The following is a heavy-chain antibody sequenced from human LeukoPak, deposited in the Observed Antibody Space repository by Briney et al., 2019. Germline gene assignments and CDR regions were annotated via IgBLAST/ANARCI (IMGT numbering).Heavy chain of an antibody. Sequence: SETLSLTCTVSGGSISTYYWSWIRQPAGKGLEWIGRISTTGGTIYNPSLKSRVTVSVDTSKNQFSLNLSSVTAADTAVYYCARGGRSSGWYYFDYWGQGTLVTVSS. CDR3: ARGGRSSGWYYFDY. J-gene: IGHJ4*02. D-gene: IGHD6-19*01. V-gene: IGHV4-4*07. CDR2: ISTTGGT. CDR1: GGSISTYY.